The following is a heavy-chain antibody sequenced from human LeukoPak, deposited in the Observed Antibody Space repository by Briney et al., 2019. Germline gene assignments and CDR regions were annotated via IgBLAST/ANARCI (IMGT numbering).Heavy chain of an antibody. J-gene: IGHJ3*02. Sequence: SETLSLTCTVSGGSISSSSYYWGWIRQPPGKGLEWIGSIYYSGSTYYNSSLKSRVTISLDTSKSQFSLSLTSVTAADTAVYYCARGGAAARGNNAFDIWGQGTMVTVSS. CDR1: GGSISSSSYY. CDR2: IYYSGST. D-gene: IGHD6-13*01. V-gene: IGHV4-39*07. CDR3: ARGGAAARGNNAFDI.